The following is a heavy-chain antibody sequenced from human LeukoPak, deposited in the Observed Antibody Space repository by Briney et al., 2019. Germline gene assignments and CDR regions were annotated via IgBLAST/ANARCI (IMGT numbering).Heavy chain of an antibody. CDR2: ISSSAGTI. D-gene: IGHD3-22*01. CDR3: ARDASSGSDDAFDI. J-gene: IGHJ3*02. Sequence: GGSLRPSCAAAGFTFSRYEMNWVRQAPGKGLEWVSYISSSAGTIYYADSVKGRFTISRDNAKNSLYLQMNSLRAEDTAVYYCARDASSGSDDAFDIWGQGTMVTVSS. V-gene: IGHV3-48*03. CDR1: GFTFSRYE.